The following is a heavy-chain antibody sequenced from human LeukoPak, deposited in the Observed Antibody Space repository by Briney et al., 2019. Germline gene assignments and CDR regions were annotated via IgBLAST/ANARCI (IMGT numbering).Heavy chain of an antibody. CDR3: AGPSDAFDI. J-gene: IGHJ3*02. CDR2: INHSGST. Sequence: PSETLSLTCAVYGGSFSGYYWSWIRQPPGEGLEWIGEINHSGSTNYNPSLKSRVTISVDTSKNQFSLKLSSVTAADTAVYYCAGPSDAFDIWGQGTMVTVSS. CDR1: GGSFSGYY. V-gene: IGHV4-34*01.